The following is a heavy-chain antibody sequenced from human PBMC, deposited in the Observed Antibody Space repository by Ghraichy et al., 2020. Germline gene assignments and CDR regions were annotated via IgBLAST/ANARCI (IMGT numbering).Heavy chain of an antibody. CDR1: GYTFTGYY. CDR2: INPNSGGT. D-gene: IGHD3-10*01. CDR3: ARDGTMVRGVYDAFDY. J-gene: IGHJ4*02. Sequence: ASVKVSCKASGYTFTGYYMHWVRQAPGQGLEWMGWINPNSGGTNYAQKFQGRVTMTRDTSISTAYMELSRLRSDDTAVYYCARDGTMVRGVYDAFDYWGQGTLVTVSS. V-gene: IGHV1-2*02.